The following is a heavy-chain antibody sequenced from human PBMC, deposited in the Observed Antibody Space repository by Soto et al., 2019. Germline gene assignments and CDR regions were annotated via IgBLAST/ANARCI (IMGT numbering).Heavy chain of an antibody. J-gene: IGHJ3*02. D-gene: IGHD3-16*02. CDR2: MNPNSGNT. Sequence: GASVKVSFKASGYTFTSYDINWVRQATGQGLEWMGWMNPNSGNTGYAQKFQGRVTMTRNTSISTAYMELSSLRSEDTAVYYCARGFDYIWGSYRPSDAFDIWGQGTMVTVSS. CDR1: GYTFTSYD. CDR3: ARGFDYIWGSYRPSDAFDI. V-gene: IGHV1-8*01.